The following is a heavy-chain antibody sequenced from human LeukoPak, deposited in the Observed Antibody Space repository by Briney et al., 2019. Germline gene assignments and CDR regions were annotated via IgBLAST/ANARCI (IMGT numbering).Heavy chain of an antibody. V-gene: IGHV3-30*02. J-gene: IGHJ4*02. CDR2: IRYDGSNK. CDR3: AKDLGVGYSSSWHSPDIDGY. Sequence: QPGGSLRLSCAASGFTFSSYGMHWVRQAPGKGLEWVAFIRYDGSNKYYADSVKGRFTISRDNSKNTLYVQTNSLRAEDTAVYYCAKDLGVGYSSSWHSPDIDGYWGQGTLVTVSS. D-gene: IGHD6-13*01. CDR1: GFTFSSYG.